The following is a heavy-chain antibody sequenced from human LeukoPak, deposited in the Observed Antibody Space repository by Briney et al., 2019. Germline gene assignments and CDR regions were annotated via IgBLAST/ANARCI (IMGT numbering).Heavy chain of an antibody. CDR2: ISYNSGGR. D-gene: IGHD3-10*01. J-gene: IGHJ6*02. V-gene: IGHV3-9*01. CDR3: AKDSIGEASGGMDV. Sequence: GGSLRLSCAASGFAFDNFAMHWVRRAPGKGLEWVSGISYNSGGRGYADSVKGRFTISRDNAKNSLYLQMNSLRREDTALYYCAKDSIGEASGGMDVWGQGTTVTVSS. CDR1: GFAFDNFA.